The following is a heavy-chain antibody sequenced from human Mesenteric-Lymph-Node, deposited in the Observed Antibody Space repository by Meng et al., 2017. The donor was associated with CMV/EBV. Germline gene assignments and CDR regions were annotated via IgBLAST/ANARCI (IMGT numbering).Heavy chain of an antibody. J-gene: IGHJ4*02. CDR3: AHSAHWGFRLDY. CDR1: GFSLSTSGVG. D-gene: IGHD7-27*01. Sequence: FAGFSLSTSGVGVDWIRQPPGKALEWLSIIYWDDDKRYSPSLKSRLTITKDTSKNQVVLTMTNMDPVDTATYYCAHSAHWGFRLDYWGQGTLVTVSS. V-gene: IGHV2-5*02. CDR2: IYWDDDK.